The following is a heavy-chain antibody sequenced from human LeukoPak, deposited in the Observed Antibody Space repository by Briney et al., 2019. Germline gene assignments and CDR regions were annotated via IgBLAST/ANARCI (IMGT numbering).Heavy chain of an antibody. CDR1: GGSISSYY. V-gene: IGHV4-4*07. CDR2: IYTSGST. D-gene: IGHD3-10*01. CDR3: ARDKSEGYGSGSYYRWFDP. J-gene: IGHJ5*02. Sequence: SETLSLTCTVSGGSISSYYWSWIRQPAGKGLEWIGRIYTSGSTNYNPSLKSRVTISVDTSKNQFSLKLSSVTAADTAVYYCARDKSEGYGSGSYYRWFDPWGQGTLVTVSS.